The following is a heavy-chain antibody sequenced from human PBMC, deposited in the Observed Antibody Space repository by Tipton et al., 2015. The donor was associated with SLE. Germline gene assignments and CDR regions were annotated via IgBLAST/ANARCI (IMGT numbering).Heavy chain of an antibody. J-gene: IGHJ4*02. CDR2: ISSDGSST. CDR3: AGGAAGGFDY. D-gene: IGHD3-10*01. V-gene: IGHV3-74*01. Sequence: SLRLSCAASGFTFSSYWMHWVRQAPGKGLVWVSRISSDGSSTSYADSVKGRFTISRDNAKNTLYLQMNSLRAEDTAVYYCAGGAAGGFDYWGQGTLVTVSS. CDR1: GFTFSSYW.